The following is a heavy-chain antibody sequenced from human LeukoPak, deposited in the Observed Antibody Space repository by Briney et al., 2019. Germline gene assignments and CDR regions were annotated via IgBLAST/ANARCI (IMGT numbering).Heavy chain of an antibody. V-gene: IGHV1-69*01. Sequence: SVKASCKASGGTFSSYAISWVRQAPGQGLEWMGGIIPIFGTANYAQKFQGRVTITADESTSTAYMELSSLRSEDTAVYYCAREEQWLVRHYYYGMDVWGQGTTVTVSS. J-gene: IGHJ6*02. D-gene: IGHD6-19*01. CDR3: AREEQWLVRHYYYGMDV. CDR1: GGTFSSYA. CDR2: IIPIFGTA.